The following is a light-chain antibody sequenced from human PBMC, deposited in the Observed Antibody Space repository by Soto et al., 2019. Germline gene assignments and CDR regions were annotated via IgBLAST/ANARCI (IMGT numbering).Light chain of an antibody. Sequence: EIVLTQSPGTLSLSPGERATLSCRASHAVTNNFLAWYQQKPGQAPRLVIYGASSRPAGIPDRFSGSGAGTDFILSISRLEPEDFAVYFCQQYGTSPGTFGQGTKLEIK. J-gene: IGKJ2*01. V-gene: IGKV3-20*01. CDR3: QQYGTSPGT. CDR1: HAVTNNF. CDR2: GAS.